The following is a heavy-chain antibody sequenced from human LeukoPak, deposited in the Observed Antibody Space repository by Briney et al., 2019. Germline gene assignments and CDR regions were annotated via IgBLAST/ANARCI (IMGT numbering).Heavy chain of an antibody. CDR1: GGSFSGYY. V-gene: IGHV4-34*01. CDR2: INHSGST. J-gene: IGHJ4*02. Sequence: SETLSLTCAVYGGSFSGYYWSWIRQPPGEGLEWIGEINHSGSTNYNPSLKSRVTISVDTSKNQFSLKLSSVTAADTAVYYCARDPYSSSWYFGCFDYWGQGTLVTVSS. D-gene: IGHD6-13*01. CDR3: ARDPYSSSWYFGCFDY.